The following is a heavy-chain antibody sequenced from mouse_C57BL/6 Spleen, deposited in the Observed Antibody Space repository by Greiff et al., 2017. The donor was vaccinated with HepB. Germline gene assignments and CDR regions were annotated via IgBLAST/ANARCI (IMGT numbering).Heavy chain of an antibody. CDR1: GYTFTSYW. V-gene: IGHV1-69*01. CDR3: AVTTVDY. CDR2: IDPSDSYT. Sequence: QVQLQQPGAELVMPGASVKLSCKASGYTFTSYWMHGVKQRPGQGLEWIGEIDPSDSYTNYNQKFKGKSTLTVDKSSSTAYMQLSSLTSEDSAVYYCAVTTVDYWGQGTTLTVSS. D-gene: IGHD2-3*01. J-gene: IGHJ2*01.